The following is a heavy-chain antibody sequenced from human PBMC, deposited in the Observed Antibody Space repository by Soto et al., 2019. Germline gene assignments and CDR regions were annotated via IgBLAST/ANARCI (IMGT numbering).Heavy chain of an antibody. CDR1: GGSISSYY. Sequence: QVRLQESGPGLVNPSETLSLTCTVSGGSISSYYWSWIRQPPGKGLEWIGYMYNTGSTVYNPSLKSRATIAVDTSKNQCALKLTSVTAADTAVYYCARDLWGYCGADCYPLDVWGQGTTVTVSS. CDR2: MYNTGST. D-gene: IGHD2-21*02. J-gene: IGHJ6*02. CDR3: ARDLWGYCGADCYPLDV. V-gene: IGHV4-59*01.